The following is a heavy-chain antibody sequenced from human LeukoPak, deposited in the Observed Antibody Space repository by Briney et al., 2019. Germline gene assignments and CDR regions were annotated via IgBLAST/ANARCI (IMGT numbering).Heavy chain of an antibody. CDR1: GDSISGYF. V-gene: IGHV4-59*01. Sequence: PSETLSLTCTVPGDSISGYFWSWIRQPPGKGLEWNGYMHNGVHTNYNPSLKSRVTISGDTSKNQFSLKLASVTAADTAIYYCAATIKRDYGDTNLDYWGQGTLVTVSS. CDR2: MHNGVHT. J-gene: IGHJ4*02. CDR3: AATIKRDYGDTNLDY. D-gene: IGHD4/OR15-4a*01.